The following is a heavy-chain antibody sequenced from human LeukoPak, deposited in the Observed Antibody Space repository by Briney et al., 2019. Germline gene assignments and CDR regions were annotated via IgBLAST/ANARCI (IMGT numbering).Heavy chain of an antibody. CDR1: GFTFSSYA. Sequence: PGGSLRLSCAASGFTFSSYAMSWVRQAPGKGLECISGFSGSGGSTYYADSVKGRFTISRDNSKNTLYLQMNSLRAEDTAVYYCAKVVSSAADIVVVPDYYYYMDVWGKGTTVTISS. CDR2: FSGSGGST. D-gene: IGHD2-2*01. V-gene: IGHV3-23*01. J-gene: IGHJ6*03. CDR3: AKVVSSAADIVVVPDYYYYMDV.